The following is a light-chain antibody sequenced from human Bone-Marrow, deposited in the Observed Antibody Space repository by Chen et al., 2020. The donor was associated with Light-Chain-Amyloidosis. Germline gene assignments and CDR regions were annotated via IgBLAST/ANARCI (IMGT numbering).Light chain of an antibody. CDR2: KAS. CDR3: QQYNSYSLT. CDR1: QSISSW. J-gene: IGKJ4*01. V-gene: IGKV1-5*03. Sequence: DIQMTQSPSTLSASVGDRVTITYRASQSISSWLAWFQQKPGKAPNLQIYKASSLESGVPSRFSCSGSGTEFTLTISSLQPDDFATYYCQQYNSYSLTFGWGTRVQIE.